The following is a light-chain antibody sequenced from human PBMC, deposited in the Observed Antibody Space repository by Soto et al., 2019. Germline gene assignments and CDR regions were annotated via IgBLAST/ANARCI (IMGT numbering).Light chain of an antibody. CDR1: HSVSSN. V-gene: IGKV3-15*01. CDR2: VAS. CDR3: QQYNVWPLT. J-gene: IGKJ4*01. Sequence: EIVMTQSPATLSVSPGARATLSCRASHSVSSNLAWYQQKPGQTPNLLIYVASTRATGIPARFSGSGSGTEFTLTISSLQSEDFAVYYCQQYNVWPLTFGGGTKVEFK.